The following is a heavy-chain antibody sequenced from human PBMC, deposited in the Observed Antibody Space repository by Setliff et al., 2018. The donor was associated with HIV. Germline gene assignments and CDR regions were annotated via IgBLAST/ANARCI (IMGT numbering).Heavy chain of an antibody. D-gene: IGHD5-18*01. CDR3: ARVSTYNDGFDFFDY. CDR1: GGSISNYY. CDR2: IYSSGST. J-gene: IGHJ4*02. V-gene: IGHV4-4*07. Sequence: ASETLSLTCTVSGGSISNYYWSWIRQPAGKELEWIGRIYSSGSTSYNPSLKSRVTMSVDTSRNQFSLKVSSVTAADTAVYYCARVSTYNDGFDFFDYWGQGTLVTVSS.